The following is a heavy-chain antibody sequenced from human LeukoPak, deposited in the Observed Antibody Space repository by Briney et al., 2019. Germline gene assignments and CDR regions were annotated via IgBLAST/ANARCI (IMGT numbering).Heavy chain of an antibody. D-gene: IGHD1-26*01. CDR2: INGDGNTV. CDR3: SRGKSGGYGLEDS. J-gene: IGHJ4*02. V-gene: IGHV3-74*01. Sequence: GGSLRLSCAASGFTFSSFWMHWVRQTPGKGLVWVSRINGDGNTVNYADSVRGRFTISRDNAKNTLYLQMNSLRAEDTAVYYCSRGKSGGYGLEDSWGQGTLVTVSS. CDR1: GFTFSSFW.